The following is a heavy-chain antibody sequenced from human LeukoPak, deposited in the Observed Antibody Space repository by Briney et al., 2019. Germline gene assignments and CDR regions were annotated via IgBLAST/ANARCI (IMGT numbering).Heavy chain of an antibody. CDR2: IWYDGSYT. CDR1: GFTFSSYG. CDR3: AKPTSGDGSFLIDY. J-gene: IGHJ4*02. V-gene: IGHV3-33*03. D-gene: IGHD1-26*01. Sequence: PGGSLRLSCAAPGFTFSSYGMHWVRQAPGKGLEWVAVIWYDGSYTYYAESVKGRFTISRDNSRNTLYLQMSSLRAEDTAVYYCAKPTSGDGSFLIDYWGQGTLVIVSS.